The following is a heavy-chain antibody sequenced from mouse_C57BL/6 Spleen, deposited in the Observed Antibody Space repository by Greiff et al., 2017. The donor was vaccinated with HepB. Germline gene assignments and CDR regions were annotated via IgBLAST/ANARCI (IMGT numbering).Heavy chain of an antibody. Sequence: VQLQQPGAELVRPGSSVKLSCKASGYTFTSYWMDWVKQRPGQGLEWIGNIYPSDSETHYNQKFKDKATLTVDKSSSTAYMQLSSLTSEDSAVYYCASLLITTVVAGPYWGQGTLVTVSA. CDR1: GYTFTSYW. J-gene: IGHJ3*01. D-gene: IGHD1-1*01. V-gene: IGHV1-61*01. CDR3: ASLLITTVVAGPY. CDR2: IYPSDSET.